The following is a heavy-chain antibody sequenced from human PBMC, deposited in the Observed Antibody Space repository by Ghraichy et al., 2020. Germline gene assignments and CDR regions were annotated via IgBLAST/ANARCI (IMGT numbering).Heavy chain of an antibody. J-gene: IGHJ5*02. CDR3: ARGVRILTGYYGNWFDP. CDR1: GFTFSSYS. CDR2: ISSSSSYI. Sequence: GGSLRLSCAASGFTFSSYSMNWVRQAPGKGLEWVSSISSSSSYIYYADSVKGRFTISRDNAKNSLYLQMNSLRAEDTAVYYCARGVRILTGYYGNWFDPWGQGTLVTVSS. D-gene: IGHD3-9*01. V-gene: IGHV3-21*01.